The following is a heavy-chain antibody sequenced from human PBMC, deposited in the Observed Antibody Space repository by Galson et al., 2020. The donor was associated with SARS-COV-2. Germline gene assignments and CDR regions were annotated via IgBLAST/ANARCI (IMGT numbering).Heavy chain of an antibody. CDR1: GYSVSTTNY. CDR2: VYPSGTT. Sequence: SQTLSLTCTVSGYSVSTTNYWGWVRQPPGRGLEWIGSVYPSGTTYYNPSLKSRVTISVDTSKNQFSLRLDSVTAADTALYYCARQGVNMIVLGTVPGCYFDLWGRGTLVTVSS. D-gene: IGHD3-22*01. CDR3: ARQGVNMIVLGTVPGCYFDL. V-gene: IGHV4-38-2*02. J-gene: IGHJ2*01.